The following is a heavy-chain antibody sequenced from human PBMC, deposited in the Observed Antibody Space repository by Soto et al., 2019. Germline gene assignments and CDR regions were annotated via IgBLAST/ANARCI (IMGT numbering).Heavy chain of an antibody. CDR2: INWNGGST. V-gene: IGHV3-20*04. Sequence: ESGGGVVRPGGSLRLSCAASGFTVDDYGMSWVRQAPGKGLGWVSGINWNGGSTGYADSVKGRFTISRDNAKNSLYLQMNSLRAEDTALYYCARARYYYGSGNYRYGMDVWGQGTTVTVSS. CDR3: ARARYYYGSGNYRYGMDV. D-gene: IGHD3-10*01. CDR1: GFTVDDYG. J-gene: IGHJ6*02.